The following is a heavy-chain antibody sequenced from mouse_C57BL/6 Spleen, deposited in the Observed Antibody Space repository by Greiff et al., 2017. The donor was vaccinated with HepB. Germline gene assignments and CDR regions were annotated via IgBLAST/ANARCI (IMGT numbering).Heavy chain of an antibody. D-gene: IGHD1-1*01. J-gene: IGHJ2*01. Sequence: QVHVKQPGAELVKPGASVKLSCKASGYTFTSYWMQWVKQRPGQGLEWIGEIDPSDSYTNYNQKFKGKATLTVDTSSSTAYMQLSSLTSEDSAVYYCARKANYGSSHYFDYWGQGTTLTVSS. CDR3: ARKANYGSSHYFDY. CDR2: IDPSDSYT. V-gene: IGHV1-50*01. CDR1: GYTFTSYW.